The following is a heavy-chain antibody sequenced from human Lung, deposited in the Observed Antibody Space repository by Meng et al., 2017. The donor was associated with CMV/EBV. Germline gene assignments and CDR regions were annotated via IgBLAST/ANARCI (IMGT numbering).Heavy chain of an antibody. V-gene: IGHV3-23*01. CDR3: ARKVSSDY. J-gene: IGHJ4*02. CDR2: ITGSDGTT. CDR1: GFAFSDFV. Sequence: SLGLACTASGFAFSDFVMAWVRQAPGKGLEWVSSITGSDGTTYYATSVRGRFTVSRDNSHNMVYLQINSLQADDTAVYYCARKVSSDYWGQGTLVTVSS.